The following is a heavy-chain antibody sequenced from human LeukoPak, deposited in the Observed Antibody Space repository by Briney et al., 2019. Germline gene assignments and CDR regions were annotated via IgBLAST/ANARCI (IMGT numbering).Heavy chain of an antibody. CDR2: IYYSGNT. CDR3: ARGNRGRYFYYDSSGNEGLDY. CDR1: GGSISSSGYY. J-gene: IGHJ4*02. V-gene: IGHV4-39*07. D-gene: IGHD3-22*01. Sequence: SETLSLTCTVSGGSISSSGYYWGWIRQPPGKGLEWIGSIYYSGNTYYNPSLKSRVTISVDTSKNQFSLKLSSVTAADTAVYYCARGNRGRYFYYDSSGNEGLDYWGQGTLVTVSS.